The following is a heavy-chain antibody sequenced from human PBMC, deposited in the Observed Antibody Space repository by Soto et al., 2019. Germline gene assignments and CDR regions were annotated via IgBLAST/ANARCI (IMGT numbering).Heavy chain of an antibody. J-gene: IGHJ4*02. CDR3: AREGINNYNEYYFDS. CDR2: ISGSGGST. D-gene: IGHD4-4*01. V-gene: IGHV3-23*01. CDR1: GFTFSSYA. Sequence: PGGSLRLSCAASGFTFSSYAMSWVRQAPGKGLEWVSAISGSGGSTYYADSVKGRFTISRDNSKNTLYLQMNSLRAEDTAVYYCAREGINNYNEYYFDSWGQGTVVAVSS.